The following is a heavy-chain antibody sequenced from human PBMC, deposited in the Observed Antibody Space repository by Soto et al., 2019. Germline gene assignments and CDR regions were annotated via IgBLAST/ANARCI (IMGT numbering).Heavy chain of an antibody. V-gene: IGHV1-18*01. J-gene: IGHJ4*02. Sequence: GXSXKVSFKAAGYTXTSYGIAWVRQAPGQGLEWMGWVSTYNGYTKYAQKFQGRVTMNTDTSTTTAFMEVRSLRSDDTAVYYCARERQSDYWGQGALVTVSS. CDR3: ARERQSDY. CDR1: GYTXTSYG. CDR2: VSTYNGYT.